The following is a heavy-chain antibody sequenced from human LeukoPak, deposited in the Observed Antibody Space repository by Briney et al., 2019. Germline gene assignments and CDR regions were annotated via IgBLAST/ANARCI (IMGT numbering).Heavy chain of an antibody. Sequence: SETLSLTCTVSGGSISSYYWSWIRQPPGKGLEWIGYIYYSGSTNYNPSLKSRVTISVDTSKNQFSLKLSSVTAADTAVYYCARDSPYDFWSGYNYGMDVWGQGTTVTVSS. V-gene: IGHV4-59*01. D-gene: IGHD3-3*01. CDR1: GGSISSYY. CDR2: IYYSGST. J-gene: IGHJ6*02. CDR3: ARDSPYDFWSGYNYGMDV.